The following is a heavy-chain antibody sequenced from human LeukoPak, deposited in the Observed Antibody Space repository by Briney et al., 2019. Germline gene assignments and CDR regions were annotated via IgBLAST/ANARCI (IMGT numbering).Heavy chain of an antibody. Sequence: SETLSLTCSVSGGSASSYYWSWIRQSPGKGLEWIGYIHNSGRTNYNPSLKSRVTGFVDTSKNQVSLRLSSVTAADTAVYYCARHGTISSESYFDYWGQGALVTVSS. CDR1: GGSASSYY. CDR2: IHNSGRT. CDR3: ARHGTISSESYFDY. D-gene: IGHD1-14*01. J-gene: IGHJ4*02. V-gene: IGHV4-59*08.